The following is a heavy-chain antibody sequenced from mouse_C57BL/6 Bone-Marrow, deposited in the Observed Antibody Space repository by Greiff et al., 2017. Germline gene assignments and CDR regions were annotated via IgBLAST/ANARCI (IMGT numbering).Heavy chain of an antibody. V-gene: IGHV1-69*01. CDR3: ARDGYDGAWFAY. D-gene: IGHD2-2*01. CDR1: GYTFTSYW. J-gene: IGHJ3*01. Sequence: QVQLQQPGAELVMPGASVKLSCKASGYTFTSYWMHWVKQRPGQGLEWIGEIDPTDSYTNYNQKFKGKSTLTVDKSSSTAYMQLSSLTSEDSAVYDGARDGYDGAWFAYWGQGTLVTVSA. CDR2: IDPTDSYT.